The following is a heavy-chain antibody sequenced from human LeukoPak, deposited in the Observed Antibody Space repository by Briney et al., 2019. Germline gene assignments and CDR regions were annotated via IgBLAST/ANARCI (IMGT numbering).Heavy chain of an antibody. Sequence: GGSLRLSCAASGFTVSNNYMSWVRQAPGKGLEWVSTIDSGSHKFYADSVQGRFTISRDNAKNSLYLQMSNLRDDDTAVYYCASDGSGWSRDYWGHGALVTVSS. V-gene: IGHV3-69-1*02. CDR1: GFTVSNNY. CDR3: ASDGSGWSRDY. CDR2: IDSGSHK. J-gene: IGHJ4*01. D-gene: IGHD6-13*01.